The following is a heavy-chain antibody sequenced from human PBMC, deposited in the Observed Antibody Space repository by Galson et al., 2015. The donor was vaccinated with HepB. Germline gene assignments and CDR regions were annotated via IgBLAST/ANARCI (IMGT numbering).Heavy chain of an antibody. CDR2: TCYRSKWYN. J-gene: IGHJ5*02. D-gene: IGHD1-26*01. Sequence: CAISGDSVSSHSAAWNWIRQSPSRGLEWLGRTCYRSKWYNDYAESVKSRMTIKPDTSKNGFSLQLNSVTPEDTAVYYCARDPSGSYWGRWFDLWGQGIPVTVSS. CDR1: GDSVSSHSAA. V-gene: IGHV6-1*01. CDR3: ARDPSGSYWGRWFDL.